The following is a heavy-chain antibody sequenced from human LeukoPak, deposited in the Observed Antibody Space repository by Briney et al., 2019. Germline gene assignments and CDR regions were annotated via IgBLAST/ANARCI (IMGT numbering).Heavy chain of an antibody. CDR2: ISGDGGST. CDR3: TKDMIRAIFGQGYYHYYGMDV. D-gene: IGHD3-3*01. CDR1: GFTLDDYA. V-gene: IGHV3-43*02. Sequence: GGSLRLSCAASGFTLDDYAMHWVRQAPGKGLEWDCFISGDGGSTYYADSVKGRFTVSRDNRKKSLHLQMNSLRPEDTALYYCTKDMIRAIFGQGYYHYYGMDVWGQGTTVTVSS. J-gene: IGHJ6*02.